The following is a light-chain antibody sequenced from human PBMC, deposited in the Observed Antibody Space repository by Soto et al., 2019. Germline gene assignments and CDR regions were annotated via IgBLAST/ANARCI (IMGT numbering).Light chain of an antibody. CDR1: QDIKTY. CDR2: GTF. Sequence: IQLTQSPSSLSASVGDRVSITCRASQDIKTYLAWYQQKQGKAPKLLISGTFTLQSGVPSRFNGSGSGTDFTLTISRLQPEDFATYFCQHLNNYPPFTFGPGTKVDLE. CDR3: QHLNNYPPFT. J-gene: IGKJ3*01. V-gene: IGKV1-9*01.